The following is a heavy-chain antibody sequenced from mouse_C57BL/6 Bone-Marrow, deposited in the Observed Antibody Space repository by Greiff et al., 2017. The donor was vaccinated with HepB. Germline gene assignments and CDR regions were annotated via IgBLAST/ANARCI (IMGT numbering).Heavy chain of an antibody. J-gene: IGHJ2*01. CDR3: ARVDY. V-gene: IGHV14-4*01. CDR1: GFNIKDDY. CDR2: IDPENGDT. Sequence: VQLQQSGAALVRPGASVKLSCAASGFNIKDDYMHWVQQWPEQGLEWIGWIDPENGDTEYAAKFQGRATITADTASNTQYLQLSSLTSEDTAVYYCARVDYWGQGTTLTVSS.